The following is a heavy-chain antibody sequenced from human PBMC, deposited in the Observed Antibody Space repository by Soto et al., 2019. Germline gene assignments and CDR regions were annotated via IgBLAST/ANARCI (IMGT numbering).Heavy chain of an antibody. V-gene: IGHV4-39*01. CDR1: GGSISSSSYY. Sequence: SETLSLTCTVSGGSISSSSYYWGWIRQPPGKGLEWIGSIYYSGSTYYNPSLKSRVTISVDASKNQFSLKLSSVTAADTAVYYCARQGAVAGKFDYWGQGTLVTVSS. CDR3: ARQGAVAGKFDY. J-gene: IGHJ4*02. D-gene: IGHD6-19*01. CDR2: IYYSGST.